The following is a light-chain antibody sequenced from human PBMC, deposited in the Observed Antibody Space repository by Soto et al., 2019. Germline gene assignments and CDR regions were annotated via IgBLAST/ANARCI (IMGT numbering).Light chain of an antibody. Sequence: QSALTQPASVSGSPGQWITISCTGTSSDVGGYNYVSWYQQHPGKAPKLMIYEVSNRPSGVSYRFSGSKSGNTSSLTISGLQADDEADYYCSSYTSTSSLGVFGTGTKVTVL. CDR1: SSDVGGYNY. CDR3: SSYTSTSSLGV. V-gene: IGLV2-14*03. CDR2: EVS. J-gene: IGLJ1*01.